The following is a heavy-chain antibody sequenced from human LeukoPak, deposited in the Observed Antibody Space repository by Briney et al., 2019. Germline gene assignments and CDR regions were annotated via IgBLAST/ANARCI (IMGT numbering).Heavy chain of an antibody. V-gene: IGHV3-23*01. CDR2: IIASGDIT. D-gene: IGHD5-18*01. J-gene: IGHJ4*02. Sequence: GGSLRLSCATSGFHFSNYGMNWVRQAPGKGLEWVSGIIASGDITYYADSVKGRFTISRDNSKNTLYLQMNSLRAEDTAVYYCAKTSDTADYSYWGQGTLVTVSS. CDR1: GFHFSNYG. CDR3: AKTSDTADYSY.